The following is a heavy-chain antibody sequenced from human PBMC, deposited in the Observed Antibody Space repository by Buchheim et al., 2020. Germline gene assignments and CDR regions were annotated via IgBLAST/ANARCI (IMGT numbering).Heavy chain of an antibody. Sequence: QLQLQESGAGLVKPSETLSLTCTVSGGSISSSNYYWGWIRQPPGKGLEWIGNIHYTGSTYYNPSLKSRVTISVDTSKNQFSLKLSSVTAADTAAYYCARYVGYCSTTNCYYFDYWGQGTL. CDR2: IHYTGST. J-gene: IGHJ4*02. CDR3: ARYVGYCSTTNCYYFDY. D-gene: IGHD2-2*01. CDR1: GGSISSSNYY. V-gene: IGHV4-39*01.